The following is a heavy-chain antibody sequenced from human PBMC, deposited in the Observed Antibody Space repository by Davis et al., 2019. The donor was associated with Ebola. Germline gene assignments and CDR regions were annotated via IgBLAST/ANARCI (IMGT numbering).Heavy chain of an antibody. CDR3: ARGPAYSSSSPYYYYGMDV. J-gene: IGHJ6*02. D-gene: IGHD6-6*01. CDR1: GDSISISSW. V-gene: IGHV4-4*02. Sequence: MPGGSLRLSCAVSGDSISISSWWSWLRQPPGKGLEWIGEISHSGYTNYNPSLKSRVTISVDKSKNQFSLKLSSVTAADTAVYYCARGPAYSSSSPYYYYGMDVWGQGTTVTVSS. CDR2: ISHSGYT.